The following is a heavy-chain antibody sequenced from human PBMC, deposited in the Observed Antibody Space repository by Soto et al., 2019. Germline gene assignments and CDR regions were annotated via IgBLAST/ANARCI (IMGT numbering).Heavy chain of an antibody. J-gene: IGHJ4*02. V-gene: IGHV2-5*02. Sequence: HITLKESGPTLVKPTQTLTLTCSFSGFSFSTPGVGVGWIRQPPGKPPEWLALIYWDDDKRYSPSLRSRLTITKDPSRNQVVLIVTNMDPLDTGTYYCAHSPPYHTNWDPYYLGQGTLVTVSS. CDR3: AHSPPYHTNWDPYY. D-gene: IGHD1-1*01. CDR1: GFSFSTPGVG. CDR2: IYWDDDK.